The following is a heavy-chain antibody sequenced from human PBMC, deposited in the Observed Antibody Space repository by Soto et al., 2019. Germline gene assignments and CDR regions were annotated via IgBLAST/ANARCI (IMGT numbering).Heavy chain of an antibody. J-gene: IGHJ4*02. CDR2: ISDYNGNT. CDR3: ARDLAAGNGDY. V-gene: IGHV1-18*01. CDR1: GYSFTSYG. D-gene: IGHD6-13*01. Sequence: QVQLVQSGAEVKKPGASVKVSCKASGYSFTSYGISWVRQAPGQGLEWMGWISDYNGNTNYAQKLQGRDTMTTDTATSTASMELRSLRSDDTAVYYCARDLAAGNGDYWGQGTLVRVSS.